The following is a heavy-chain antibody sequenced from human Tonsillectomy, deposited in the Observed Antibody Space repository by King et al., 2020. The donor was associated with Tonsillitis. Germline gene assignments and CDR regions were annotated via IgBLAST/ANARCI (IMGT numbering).Heavy chain of an antibody. J-gene: IGHJ6*03. CDR3: ARDLYYYYGSGSSDYCYMDV. V-gene: IGHV1-18*01. Sequence: QLVQSGAEVKKPGASVKVSCKASGYSFNNYGISWVRQAPGQGLEWMGWVSTYNGYTNYAQKLQGRVTMTTDTSTSTAYMELRSLRSDDTAVYYCARDLYYYYGSGSSDYCYMDVWGKGPTVTVSS. CDR1: GYSFNNYG. D-gene: IGHD3-10*01. CDR2: VSTYNGYT.